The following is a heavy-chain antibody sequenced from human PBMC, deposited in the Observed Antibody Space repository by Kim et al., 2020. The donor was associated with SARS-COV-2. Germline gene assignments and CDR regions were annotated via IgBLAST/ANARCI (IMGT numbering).Heavy chain of an antibody. J-gene: IGHJ6*02. Sequence: ASVKVSCKASGYTFTSYGISWVRQAPGQGLEWMGWISAYNGNTNYAQKLQGRVTMTTDTSTSTAYMELRSLRSDDTAVYYCARECSSGYRNYYYYGMDVWGQGTTVTVSS. CDR2: ISAYNGNT. CDR1: GYTFTSYG. D-gene: IGHD6-19*01. V-gene: IGHV1-18*01. CDR3: ARECSSGYRNYYYYGMDV.